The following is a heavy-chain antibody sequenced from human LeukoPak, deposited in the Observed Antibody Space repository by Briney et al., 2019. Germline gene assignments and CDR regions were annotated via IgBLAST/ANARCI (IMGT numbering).Heavy chain of an antibody. V-gene: IGHV4-31*03. D-gene: IGHD2-21*01. CDR1: GGSISSGGYY. CDR2: IYYSGST. CDR3: AREARRPNSPYFDY. Sequence: SETLSLTCTASGGSISSGGYYWSWIRQHPGKGLEWIGYIYYSGSTYYNPSLKSRVTISVDTSKNQFSLKLSSVTAADTAVYYCAREARRPNSPYFDYWGQGTLVTVSS. J-gene: IGHJ4*02.